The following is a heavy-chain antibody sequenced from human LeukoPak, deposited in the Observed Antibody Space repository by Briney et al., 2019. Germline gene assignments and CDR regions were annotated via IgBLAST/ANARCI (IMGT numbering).Heavy chain of an antibody. Sequence: SETLSLTCTVSGGSISSSSYYWGWIRQPPGKGLEWIGSIYYSGSTYYNPSLKSRVTISVDTSKNQFSLKLSSVTAADTAVYYCARDARDIVVVPAAEHLLNNYYYYMDVWGKGTTVTVSS. CDR1: GGSISSSSYY. D-gene: IGHD2-2*01. CDR2: IYYSGST. J-gene: IGHJ6*03. V-gene: IGHV4-39*07. CDR3: ARDARDIVVVPAAEHLLNNYYYYMDV.